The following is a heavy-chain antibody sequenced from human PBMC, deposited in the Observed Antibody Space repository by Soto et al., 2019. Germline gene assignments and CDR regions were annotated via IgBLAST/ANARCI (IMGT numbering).Heavy chain of an antibody. J-gene: IGHJ4*02. CDR3: ARHTVVPAAIHDY. V-gene: IGHV4-39*01. CDR2: IYYRGST. CDR1: GGSISSSSYY. Sequence: QLQLQESGPGLVKPSETLSLTCTVSGGSISSSSYYWGWIRQPPGKGLEWIGSIYYRGSTYYNPSLKSRVTISVDTSKNQFSLKLSSVTAADTAVYYCARHTVVPAAIHDYWGQGTLVTVSS. D-gene: IGHD2-2*01.